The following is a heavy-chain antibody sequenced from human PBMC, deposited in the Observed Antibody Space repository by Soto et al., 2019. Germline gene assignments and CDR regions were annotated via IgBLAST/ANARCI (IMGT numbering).Heavy chain of an antibody. J-gene: IGHJ5*02. CDR2: IYYSGST. V-gene: IGHV4-59*08. Sequence: SETLSLTCTVSGGSISSYYWSWIRQPPGKGLEWIGYIYYSGSTNYNPSLKSRVTISVDTSKNQFSLKLSSVTAADTAVYYCARQVPRGVVWFDPWGRGTLVTVS. CDR3: ARQVPRGVVWFDP. CDR1: GGSISSYY. D-gene: IGHD3-10*01.